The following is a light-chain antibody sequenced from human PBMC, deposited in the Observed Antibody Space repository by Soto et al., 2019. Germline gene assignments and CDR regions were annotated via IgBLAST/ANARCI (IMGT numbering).Light chain of an antibody. Sequence: DIHMTQSPSSLSASVGDRVAITCRASQSINNYLNWYQQKPGRAPNLLIYAASSLQSGVPSRFSGSGSGTDFTLTISSLQPEDFATYYCQQTYSSPQRTFGQGTKVDI. J-gene: IGKJ1*01. CDR1: QSINNY. V-gene: IGKV1-39*01. CDR2: AAS. CDR3: QQTYSSPQRT.